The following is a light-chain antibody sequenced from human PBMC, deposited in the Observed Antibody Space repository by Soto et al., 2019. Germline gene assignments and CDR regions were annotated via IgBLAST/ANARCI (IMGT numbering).Light chain of an antibody. CDR3: SSYAGTNIHYV. CDR1: GSDVGGYNY. J-gene: IGLJ1*01. Sequence: QSALTQPPSASGSPGQAVTISCTGTGSDVGGYNYVSWYQQHPGKAPKLMIYDVSKRPSGVPDRFSGSKSGNTASLAVSGLQAEDEADYYCSSYAGTNIHYVFGTGTKVTVL. V-gene: IGLV2-8*01. CDR2: DVS.